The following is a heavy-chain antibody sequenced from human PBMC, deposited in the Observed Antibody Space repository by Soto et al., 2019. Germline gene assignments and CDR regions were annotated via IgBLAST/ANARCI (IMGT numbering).Heavy chain of an antibody. J-gene: IGHJ6*02. V-gene: IGHV1-69*01. D-gene: IGHD2-2*01. CDR2: IIPIPGTA. CDR3: ARSQGSSTSLEIYYYYYYGMDV. Sequence: QVQLVQSGAEVKKPGSSVKVSCKASAGTFSSYAISWVRQAPGQGLEWMGGIIPIPGTANYAQKFQGRVTITADESTSTAYMELSRLRSADTAVYYCARSQGSSTSLEIYYYYYYGMDVWGQGTTVTVSS. CDR1: AGTFSSYA.